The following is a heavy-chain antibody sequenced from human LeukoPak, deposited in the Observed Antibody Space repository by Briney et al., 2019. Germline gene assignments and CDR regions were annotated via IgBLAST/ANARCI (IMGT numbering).Heavy chain of an antibody. CDR1: GFTFSSYS. V-gene: IGHV3-21*01. D-gene: IGHD3-22*01. CDR3: ARDRARTYYYDSSGYYVGSAFDI. Sequence: PGGSLRLSCAASGFTFSSYSMNWVRQAPGKGLEWVSSISSSSSYIYYADSVKGRFTISRDNAKNSLYLQMNSLRAEDTGVYYCARDRARTYYYDSSGYYVGSAFDIWGQGTMVTVSS. J-gene: IGHJ3*02. CDR2: ISSSSSYI.